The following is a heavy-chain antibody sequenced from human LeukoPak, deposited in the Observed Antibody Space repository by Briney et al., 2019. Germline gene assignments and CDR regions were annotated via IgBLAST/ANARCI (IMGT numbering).Heavy chain of an antibody. Sequence: PSETLSLTCAVYGGSFSGYYWSWIRQPPGKGLEWIGEINHSGSTNYNPSLKSRVTISVDTSKNQFSLKPSSVTAADTAVYYCARAGVVVPATNWFDPWGQGTLVTVSS. CDR3: ARAGVVVPATNWFDP. D-gene: IGHD2-2*01. J-gene: IGHJ5*02. CDR1: GGSFSGYY. CDR2: INHSGST. V-gene: IGHV4-34*01.